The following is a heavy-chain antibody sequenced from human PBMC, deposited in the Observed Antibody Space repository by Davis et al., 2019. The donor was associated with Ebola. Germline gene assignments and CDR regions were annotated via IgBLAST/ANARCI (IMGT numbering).Heavy chain of an antibody. V-gene: IGHV1-8*01. D-gene: IGHD5-18*01. CDR1: GYTFTSYD. CDR3: ARDTRGTAMVPARFDP. Sequence: ASVKVSCKASGYTFTSYDINWVRQATGQGLEWMGWMNPNSGNTGYAQKFQGRVTMTRNTSISTAYMELSSLRSEDTAVYYCARDTRGTAMVPARFDPWGQGTLVTVSS. J-gene: IGHJ5*02. CDR2: MNPNSGNT.